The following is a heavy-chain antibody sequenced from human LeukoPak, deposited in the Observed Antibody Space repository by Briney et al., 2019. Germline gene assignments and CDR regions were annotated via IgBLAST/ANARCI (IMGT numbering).Heavy chain of an antibody. V-gene: IGHV3-23*01. CDR2: ISGSGGST. D-gene: IGHD3-22*01. J-gene: IGHJ4*02. Sequence: PGGSLRLSCAASGFTFSSYAMSWVRQAPGKGLEWVSAISGSGGSTYYADSVKGRFTISRDNSKNTLYLQMNSLRAEDTAVYYCAKDTVYYYDSSGYYWGQGTLVTVSS. CDR1: GFTFSSYA. CDR3: AKDTVYYYDSSGYY.